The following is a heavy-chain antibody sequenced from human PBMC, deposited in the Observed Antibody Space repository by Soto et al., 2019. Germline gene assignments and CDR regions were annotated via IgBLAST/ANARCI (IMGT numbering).Heavy chain of an antibody. CDR2: ISSNGNT. J-gene: IGHJ4*02. CDR3: GRESGETWDYEAY. Sequence: HSGSLSLAWTVSGGSIRFYLGSGIWEPAWKGLGWIGRISSNGNTQYNPSLKSRVTVSVDTSRNQFFLNLHSVTAADSAVYFCGRESGETWDYEAYWGQRPPVTVSS. D-gene: IGHD1-7*01. V-gene: IGHV4-4*07. CDR1: GGSIRFYL.